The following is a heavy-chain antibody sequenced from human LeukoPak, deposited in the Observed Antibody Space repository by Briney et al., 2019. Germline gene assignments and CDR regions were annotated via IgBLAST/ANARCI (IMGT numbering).Heavy chain of an antibody. CDR1: GFTFSNSD. V-gene: IGHV3-48*02. CDR3: ASQFGC. J-gene: IGHJ5*01. CDR2: ISGDTSAV. Sequence: GGSLRLSCVASGFTFSNSDMNWVRQAPGMGLEWVSYISGDTSAVHYADFVEGRFTISRDNAKKSLYLQMNSLRDEDTAVYYCASQFGCWGQGTLVTVSS.